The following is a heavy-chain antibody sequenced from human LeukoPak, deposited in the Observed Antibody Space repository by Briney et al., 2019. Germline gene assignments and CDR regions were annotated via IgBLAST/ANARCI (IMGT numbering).Heavy chain of an antibody. V-gene: IGHV3-23*01. CDR2: IDVGGGNT. Sequence: GGPLRLSCVASGFTFSSCAMSWVRQAPGKGLEWVSAIDVGGGNTYYADSVKGRFTFSRDNFKNTLHLQMNSLRAEDTAVYYCAKADTGGNYFDHWGQGTLVTVSS. J-gene: IGHJ4*02. D-gene: IGHD1-26*01. CDR3: AKADTGGNYFDH. CDR1: GFTFSSCA.